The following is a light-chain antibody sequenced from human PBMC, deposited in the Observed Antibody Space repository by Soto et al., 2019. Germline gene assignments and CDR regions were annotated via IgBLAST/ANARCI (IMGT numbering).Light chain of an antibody. CDR1: NSNIGSNT. CDR2: SNH. CDR3: AAWDDSLNGPV. V-gene: IGLV1-44*01. J-gene: IGLJ3*02. Sequence: QSVLTQPPSASGTPGQRVTISCSGSNSNIGSNTVNWYQQLPGTAPKLLIYSNHQRPSGVPDRFSGSKSGTSASLAISGLQSEDEADYSCAAWDDSLNGPVFGGGTKLTV.